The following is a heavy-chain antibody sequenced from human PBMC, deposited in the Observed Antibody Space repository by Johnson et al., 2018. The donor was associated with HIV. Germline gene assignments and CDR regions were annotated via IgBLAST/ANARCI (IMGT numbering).Heavy chain of an antibody. CDR3: ARGVRGVIID. J-gene: IGHJ3*01. Sequence: VPLVESGGGLVQPGGSLRLSCAAPGFHCSGYWMSWVRQAPGQGLEWVSGINWNGGSTGYADSVKGRFTISRDNAKNSLYLQMNNLRAEDTAVYNCARGVRGVIIDWGQGTMVAVSS. V-gene: IGHV3-20*01. D-gene: IGHD3-10*01. CDR2: INWNGGST. CDR1: GFHCSGYW.